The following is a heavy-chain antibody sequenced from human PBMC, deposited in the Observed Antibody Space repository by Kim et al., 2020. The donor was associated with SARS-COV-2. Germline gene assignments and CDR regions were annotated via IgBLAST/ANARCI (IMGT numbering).Heavy chain of an antibody. Sequence: GGSLRLSCAASGFTFSSFSMHWVRQAPGKGLEWVAVISSDGSNKNYADSVKGRFTSSRDNSKNTVYLQMNSLRAEDTAIYYCAGSSGWYSWADYWGQGTLVTVSA. D-gene: IGHD6-19*01. CDR2: ISSDGSNK. J-gene: IGHJ4*02. CDR3: AGSSGWYSWADY. CDR1: GFTFSSFS. V-gene: IGHV3-30*04.